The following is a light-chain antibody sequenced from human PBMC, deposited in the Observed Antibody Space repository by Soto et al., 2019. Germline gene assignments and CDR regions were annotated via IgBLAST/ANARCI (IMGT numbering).Light chain of an antibody. CDR3: QQHDNWPRT. V-gene: IGKV3-15*01. J-gene: IGKJ1*01. Sequence: ESVLTQSPATLSVSPGERATLSCRASQSVSSNLAWYQQKPGQAPRLLIYGASTRATGIPARFSGSGSGTEFTLTINSLQSEDFAVYYCQQHDNWPRTFGQGTKVDIK. CDR1: QSVSSN. CDR2: GAS.